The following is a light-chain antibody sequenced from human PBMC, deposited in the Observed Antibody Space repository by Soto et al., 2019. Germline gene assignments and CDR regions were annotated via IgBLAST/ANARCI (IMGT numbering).Light chain of an antibody. CDR2: RNN. V-gene: IGLV1-47*01. CDR3: ASWDDSLSGYV. J-gene: IGLJ1*01. Sequence: QSVLTQPPSASGTPGQRVTISCSGSSSNIGNNDVYWYQQLPATAPKLLIYRNNQGPSGVPDRLSGSKSGTSASLAISGLRSEDEADYFCASWDDSLSGYVFGTVTKLTVL. CDR1: SSNIGNND.